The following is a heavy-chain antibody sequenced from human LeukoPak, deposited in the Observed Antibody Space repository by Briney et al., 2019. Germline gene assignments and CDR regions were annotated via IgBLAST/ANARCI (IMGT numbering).Heavy chain of an antibody. J-gene: IGHJ6*03. D-gene: IGHD3-10*01. CDR1: GFTFSSYW. CDR3: ARVDYYGSGSLMDV. CDR2: IKQDGSEK. V-gene: IGHV3-7*01. Sequence: GGSLRLSCAASGFTFSSYWMSWVRQAPGKELEWVANIKQDGSEKYYVDSVKGRFTISRDNAKNSLYLQMNSLRAEDTAVYYCARVDYYGSGSLMDVWGKGTTVTVSS.